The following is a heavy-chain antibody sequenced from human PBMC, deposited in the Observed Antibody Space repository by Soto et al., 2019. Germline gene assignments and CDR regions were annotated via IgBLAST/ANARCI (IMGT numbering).Heavy chain of an antibody. Sequence: QLQLQDAGPGLVKASKTLSLTCAVSGYSISRGYYWGWLRQPPGKGLEWIGSIYHGGSTYYNPSLSTRMTLSIEMANNHGSVVVNPVNAADSAAYYCARVVLWLLYYNDSSPITFETGFGPWCQGTLVSVSS. D-gene: IGHD3-22*01. J-gene: IGHJ5*02. CDR2: IYHGGST. V-gene: IGHV4-38-2*01. CDR1: GYSISRGYY. CDR3: ARVVLWLLYYNDSSPITFETGFGP.